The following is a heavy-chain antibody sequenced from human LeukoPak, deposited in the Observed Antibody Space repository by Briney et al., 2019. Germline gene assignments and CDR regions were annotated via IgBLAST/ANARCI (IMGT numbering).Heavy chain of an antibody. V-gene: IGHV4-59*01. J-gene: IGHJ4*02. CDR2: IYYSGST. CDR1: GGSISSYY. Sequence: SETLSLTCTVSGGSISSYYWSWIRQPPGKGLEWIGYIYYSGSTNYNPSLKSRVTISVDTSKNQFSLKLSSVTAADTAVYYCARERDSFSFDYWGQGTLVTVSS. CDR3: ARERDSFSFDY. D-gene: IGHD2/OR15-2a*01.